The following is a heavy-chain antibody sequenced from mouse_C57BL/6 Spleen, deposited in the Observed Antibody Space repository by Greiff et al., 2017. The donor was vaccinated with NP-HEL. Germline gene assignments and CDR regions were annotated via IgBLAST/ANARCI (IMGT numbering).Heavy chain of an antibody. CDR1: GYTFTSYW. CDR2: IHPSDSDT. V-gene: IGHV1-74*01. D-gene: IGHD1-1*01. J-gene: IGHJ1*03. CDR3: AIGATGGYWYFDV. Sequence: QVQLQQPGAELVKPGASVKVSCKASGYTFTSYWMHWVKQRPGQGLEWIGRIHPSDSDTNYNQQFKGKATLTVDKSSSTAYMQLISLTSEDSAVYYCAIGATGGYWYFDVWGTGTTVTVSS.